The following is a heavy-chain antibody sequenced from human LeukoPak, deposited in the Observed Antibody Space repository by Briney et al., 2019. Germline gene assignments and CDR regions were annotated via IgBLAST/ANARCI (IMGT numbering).Heavy chain of an antibody. Sequence: GESLKISCKGSGYSFTTYYIAWVRQMPGKGLEWMGIIYPRGSDTTYSPSFKGAVTISADKSVSTAYLQWSSLRASDTAMYYCVRSRRGEDIVILPAAIDYWGRGTLVTVSS. CDR3: VRSRRGEDIVILPAAIDY. CDR2: IYPRGSDT. D-gene: IGHD2-2*01. J-gene: IGHJ4*02. V-gene: IGHV5-51*01. CDR1: GYSFTTYY.